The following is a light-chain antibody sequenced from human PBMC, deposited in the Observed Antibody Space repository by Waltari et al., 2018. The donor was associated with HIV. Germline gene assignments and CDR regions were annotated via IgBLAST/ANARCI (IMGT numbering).Light chain of an antibody. V-gene: IGKV1-5*03. CDR2: KAS. Sequence: DIQMTQSPSTLSASVGDRVTITCRASQSISSWLAWYQQKPGKAPKPLIYKASSLESGVPSRFSGSGSGTEFTLTISSLQSEDLAVYYCQQYDNWPPWTFGQGTKVE. CDR3: QQYDNWPPWT. CDR1: QSISSW. J-gene: IGKJ1*01.